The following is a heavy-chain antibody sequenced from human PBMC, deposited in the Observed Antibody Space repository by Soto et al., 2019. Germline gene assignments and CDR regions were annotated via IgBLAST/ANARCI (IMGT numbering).Heavy chain of an antibody. V-gene: IGHV4-59*12. D-gene: IGHD6-19*01. CDR2: THYSGST. CDR3: ASSNPLWLAYFDY. J-gene: IGHJ4*02. CDR1: GGSISSYY. Sequence: SETLSLTCTVSGGSISSYYWSWIRQPPGKGLEWIGYTHYSGSTNYNPSLKSRVTISVDTSKNQFSLKLSSVTAADTAVYYCASSNPLWLAYFDYWGQGALVTVSS.